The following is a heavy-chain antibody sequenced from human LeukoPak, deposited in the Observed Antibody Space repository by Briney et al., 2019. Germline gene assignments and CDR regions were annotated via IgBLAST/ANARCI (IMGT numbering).Heavy chain of an antibody. J-gene: IGHJ4*02. Sequence: SQTLSLTCAISGDSVSIDSATWNWIRQSPSRGLEWLGRTYHRSKWYNDYAVSVKSRITINPDTSKNQFSLQLDSVIPEDTAMYYCARGIAVGDTSGDFAYWGQGTLVTVSP. D-gene: IGHD6-13*01. CDR2: TYHRSKWYN. CDR3: ARGIAVGDTSGDFAY. V-gene: IGHV6-1*01. CDR1: GDSVSIDSAT.